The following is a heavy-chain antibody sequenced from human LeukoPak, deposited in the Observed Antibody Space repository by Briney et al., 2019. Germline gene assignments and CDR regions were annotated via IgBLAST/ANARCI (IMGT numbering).Heavy chain of an antibody. Sequence: ASVKVPCKASGYTFTGCYMHWVRQAPGQGLEWMGWINPNSGGTNYAQKFQGRVTMTRDTSISTAYMELSNLRSDDTAIYYCARDNWNDLSFDYWGQGTLVTVSS. D-gene: IGHD1-20*01. CDR3: ARDNWNDLSFDY. CDR2: INPNSGGT. V-gene: IGHV1-2*02. J-gene: IGHJ4*02. CDR1: GYTFTGCY.